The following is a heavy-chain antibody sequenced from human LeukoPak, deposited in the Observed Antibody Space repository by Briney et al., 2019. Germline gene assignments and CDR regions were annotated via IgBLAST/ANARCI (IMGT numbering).Heavy chain of an antibody. J-gene: IGHJ4*02. CDR1: GYSFTSYW. CDR3: ARATAVAHFDY. CDR2: IYPGDSDT. V-gene: IGHV5-51*01. D-gene: IGHD6-19*01. Sequence: GESLKVSCNGSGYSFTSYWIGWVRQMPGKGLEGMGIIYPGDSDTRYSPSFQGQVTISADKSISPAYLQWSSLEASDTAMYYCARATAVAHFDYWGQGTLVTVSS.